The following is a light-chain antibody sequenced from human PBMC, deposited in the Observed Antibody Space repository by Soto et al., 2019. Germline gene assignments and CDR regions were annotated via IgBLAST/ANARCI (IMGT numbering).Light chain of an antibody. V-gene: IGLV2-8*01. Sequence: QSVLTQPPSASGSPGQSVTISCTGTSSDGGGSYYVSWYQQHPGKAPKLIIYEVNKRPSGVPDRFSGSKSGNTASLTVSGLQAEDEGDYYCNSYLGGNNHVLFGGGTKLTVL. J-gene: IGLJ2*01. CDR3: NSYLGGNNHVL. CDR2: EVN. CDR1: SSDGGGSYY.